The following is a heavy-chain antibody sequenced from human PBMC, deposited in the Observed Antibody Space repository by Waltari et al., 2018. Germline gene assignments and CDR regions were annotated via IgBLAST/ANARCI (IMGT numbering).Heavy chain of an antibody. D-gene: IGHD3-3*01. CDR1: GFTFKNW. Sequence: EVQLVESGGGLVQPGGSLRLSCAASGFTFKNWMGWVRQAPGKGLGWVANIKPDGSEKNYADSVKGRFTISIDNVKNSLYLQMNSLSLEDTAVYYCARELHWSARDYWGQGTLVTVSS. CDR3: ARELHWSARDY. J-gene: IGHJ4*02. V-gene: IGHV3-7*01. CDR2: IKPDGSEK.